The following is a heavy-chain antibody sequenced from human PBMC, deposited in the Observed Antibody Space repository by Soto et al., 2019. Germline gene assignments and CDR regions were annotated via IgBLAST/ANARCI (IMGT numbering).Heavy chain of an antibody. J-gene: IGHJ5*02. CDR3: ARVPDR. CDR2: IYHSGST. CDR1: GGSIVSVGYS. Sequence: TSAVAGGSIVSVGYSWSWIRQPPGKGLEWIGYIYHSGSTYYNPSLKSRVTISVDRSKNQFSLKLSSVTAADTTVYYCARVPDRWGQGTLVTVSS. D-gene: IGHD2-2*01. V-gene: IGHV4-30-2*01.